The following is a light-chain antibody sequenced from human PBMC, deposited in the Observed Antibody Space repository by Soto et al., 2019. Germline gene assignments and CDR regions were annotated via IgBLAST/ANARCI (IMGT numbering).Light chain of an antibody. CDR1: QSISSY. Sequence: DIQMTQSPSSLSASVGDRVTITCRASQSISSYLNWYQQKPGKAPKLLIYAASSLQSWVPSRFSGSGSGTDFTLTISSLQPEDFATDYCQQSYSTHTFGQGTKVDIK. CDR3: QQSYSTHT. J-gene: IGKJ2*01. V-gene: IGKV1-39*01. CDR2: AAS.